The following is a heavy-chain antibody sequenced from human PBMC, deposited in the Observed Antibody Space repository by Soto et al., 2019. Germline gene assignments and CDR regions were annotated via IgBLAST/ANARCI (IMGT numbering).Heavy chain of an antibody. CDR3: ARALRFLEWSPMNAFDI. D-gene: IGHD3-3*01. CDR2: IYHSGST. J-gene: IGHJ3*02. Sequence: SETLSLTCAVSGDSISSGGYSWCWIRQPPGRGLEWIGYIYHSGSTYYHPYLKSRVTISVDRSKNQCSLKLSSVTAADTAVYYCARALRFLEWSPMNAFDIWGQGTMVTVSS. V-gene: IGHV4-30-2*01. CDR1: GDSISSGGYS.